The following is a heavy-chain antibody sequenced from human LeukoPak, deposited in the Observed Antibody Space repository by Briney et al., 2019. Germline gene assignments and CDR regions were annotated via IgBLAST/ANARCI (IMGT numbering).Heavy chain of an antibody. CDR2: IYWDDDK. D-gene: IGHD2-15*01. CDR1: GFSLRTRGVG. Sequence: SGPTLVNPTQTLTLTCTFSGFSLRTRGVGVGWIRQPPGKALEWLSLIYWDDDKRYSPSLKSRLTVTKDTSKNQVVLTMTNMDPVDTATYYCARRRRFCSGGTCNWFDPWGQGTLVTVSS. CDR3: ARRRRFCSGGTCNWFDP. J-gene: IGHJ5*02. V-gene: IGHV2-5*02.